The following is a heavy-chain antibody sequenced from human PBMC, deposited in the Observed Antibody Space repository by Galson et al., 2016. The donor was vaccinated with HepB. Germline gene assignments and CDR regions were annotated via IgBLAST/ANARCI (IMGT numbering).Heavy chain of an antibody. D-gene: IGHD2-2*01. J-gene: IGHJ5*02. CDR2: INTDGGTT. Sequence: SLRLSCAASGFTFSNYWMHWVRQAPGKGLMWVSRINTDGGTTNYADSVKGRFTISRDNAKNTLFLQMNSLRADDPAVYYCFADLRCSSPSCSPRWFDPWGQGTQVTVSS. V-gene: IGHV3-74*01. CDR3: FADLRCSSPSCSPRWFDP. CDR1: GFTFSNYW.